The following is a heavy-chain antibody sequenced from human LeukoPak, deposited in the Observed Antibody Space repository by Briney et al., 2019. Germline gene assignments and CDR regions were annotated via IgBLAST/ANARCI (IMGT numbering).Heavy chain of an antibody. D-gene: IGHD6-19*01. J-gene: IGHJ4*02. V-gene: IGHV1-8*01. Sequence: ASVKVSCKASGYTFTSYDINWVRQATGQGLEWMGWMNPNSGNTGYAEKFQGRVTMTTNTSTSTAYMELSSLRSEDTAVYYCARGNIAVPGTPYYFEYWGQGTLVTVSS. CDR2: MNPNSGNT. CDR3: ARGNIAVPGTPYYFEY. CDR1: GYTFTSYD.